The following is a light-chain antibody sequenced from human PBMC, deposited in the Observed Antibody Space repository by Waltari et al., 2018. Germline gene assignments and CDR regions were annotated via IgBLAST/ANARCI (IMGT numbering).Light chain of an antibody. Sequence: AIQFTQSPSSLSASVGDSVTTTCRASQDIGTSLAWFHLKPGKAPKLLIHDASSLESGVPSRFSGSGSGTDFTLTISSLQPEDFATYVCQQFNNYSYTFGPGTIVDLK. CDR2: DAS. V-gene: IGKV1D-13*01. J-gene: IGKJ3*01. CDR3: QQFNNYSYT. CDR1: QDIGTS.